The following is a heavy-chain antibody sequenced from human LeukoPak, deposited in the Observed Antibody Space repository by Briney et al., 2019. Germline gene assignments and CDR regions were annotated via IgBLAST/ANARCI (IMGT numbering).Heavy chain of an antibody. CDR1: GFTFDTYW. D-gene: IGHD3-10*01. CDR3: ARVGSYGVITHFPFGY. CDR2: IKQDGSEK. V-gene: IGHV3-7*01. Sequence: GGSLRLSCAASGFTFDTYWMTWVRQAPGKGLEWVANIKQDGSEKHYVDSVKGRFTISRDNAKNSLFLQMNSLRAEDTAVYHCARVGSYGVITHFPFGYWGQGTLVTVSS. J-gene: IGHJ4*02.